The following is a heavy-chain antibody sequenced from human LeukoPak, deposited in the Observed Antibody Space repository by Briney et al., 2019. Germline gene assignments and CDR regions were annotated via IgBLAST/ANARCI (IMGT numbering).Heavy chain of an antibody. CDR3: ARVPLKTDAFDI. J-gene: IGHJ3*02. V-gene: IGHV3-21*01. CDR2: ISSSSSYI. Sequence: PGGSLRLSWAASGFTFSAYSMNWVRQAPGKGLDWVSSISSSSSYINYADSVKGRFTISRDNAKNSLYLQTSSLRAEDTAVYYCARVPLKTDAFDIWGQGTMVTVSS. CDR1: GFTFSAYS.